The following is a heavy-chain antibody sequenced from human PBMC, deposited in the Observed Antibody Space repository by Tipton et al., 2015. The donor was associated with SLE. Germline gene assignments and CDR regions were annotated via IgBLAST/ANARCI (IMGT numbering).Heavy chain of an antibody. Sequence: LRLSCSVSGVSISTYYWSWIRQSPGKGLEWIGFFYFSGSSQYNPSLKSRVAISADTSNNQFSLELSSVTAADTAVYYCARETEDTGWIHSRDYIYYYYYVDVWGQGTTVTVSS. V-gene: IGHV4-59*12. J-gene: IGHJ6*03. CDR3: ARETEDTGWIHSRDYIYYYYYVDV. CDR1: GVSISTYY. CDR2: FYFSGSS. D-gene: IGHD6-19*01.